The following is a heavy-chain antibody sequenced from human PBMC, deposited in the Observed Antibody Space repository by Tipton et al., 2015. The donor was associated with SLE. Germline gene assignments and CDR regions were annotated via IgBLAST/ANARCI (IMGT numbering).Heavy chain of an antibody. CDR3: ARGFVGDAPLEP. V-gene: IGHV1-8*01. CDR1: GHTFTNYD. J-gene: IGHJ5*02. CDR2: MNPNYGNT. D-gene: IGHD3-10*01. Sequence: QLVQSGAEVKKPGASVKVSCKASGHTFTNYDINWVRQATGQGLEWVGWMNPNYGNTGYVQKFQGRVTMTRNTSTSTAYMELNSLRSEDTAVYYCARGFVGDAPLEPWGQGTLVTVSS.